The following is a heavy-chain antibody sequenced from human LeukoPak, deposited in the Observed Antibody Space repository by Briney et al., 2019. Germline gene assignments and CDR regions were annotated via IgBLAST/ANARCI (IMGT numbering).Heavy chain of an antibody. V-gene: IGHV3-23*01. D-gene: IGHD4-17*01. CDR1: GFYFTNYA. CDR3: AKAPLRFLDHYYYIDV. J-gene: IGHJ6*03. CDR2: LSGSGSST. Sequence: GGSLRLSCATSGFYFTNYAMSWIRQAPGKALEWVSALSGSGSSTYYADSVKGRFTISRDTSNNTLYLQMSSLRVEDTALYYFAKAPLRFLDHYYYIDVWGKGTTVTV.